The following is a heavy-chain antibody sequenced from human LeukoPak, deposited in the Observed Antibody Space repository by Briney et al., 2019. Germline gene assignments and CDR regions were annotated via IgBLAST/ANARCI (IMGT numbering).Heavy chain of an antibody. CDR2: ISGSGGST. V-gene: IGHV3-23*01. CDR1: GFTFSSYA. Sequence: GGSLRLSCAASGFTFSSYAMSWVRQAPGKGLEWVSAISGSGGSTYYADSVKGRFTIPRDNSKNTLYLQMNSLRAEDTAVYYCAKDSDQYYDSSGYYYGAFDIWGQGTMVTVSS. D-gene: IGHD3-22*01. CDR3: AKDSDQYYDSSGYYYGAFDI. J-gene: IGHJ3*02.